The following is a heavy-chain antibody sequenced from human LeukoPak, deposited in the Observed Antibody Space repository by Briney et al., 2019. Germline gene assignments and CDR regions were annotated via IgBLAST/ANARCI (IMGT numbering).Heavy chain of an antibody. CDR1: GYTFTGYY. CDR3: ARVLTSGWYRYFDY. Sequence: ASVKVSCKASGYTFTGYYMHWVQQAPGQGLEWMGWINPNSGGTNYAQKFQGRVTMTRDTSISTAYMELSRLRSDDTAVYYCARVLTSGWYRYFDYWGQGTLVTVSS. D-gene: IGHD6-19*01. V-gene: IGHV1-2*02. CDR2: INPNSGGT. J-gene: IGHJ4*02.